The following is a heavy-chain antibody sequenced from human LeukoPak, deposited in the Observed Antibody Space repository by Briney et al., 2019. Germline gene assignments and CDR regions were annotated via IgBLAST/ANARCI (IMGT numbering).Heavy chain of an antibody. D-gene: IGHD3-10*01. Sequence: SVKVSCKASGGTFSSYAISWVRQAPGQGLEWMGGIIPIFGTANYAQKFQGRVTITADESTSTAYMELSSLRSEDTAVYYCASRYYGSGYFYYYYYMDVWGKGTTVTVSS. CDR2: IIPIFGTA. V-gene: IGHV1-69*13. CDR3: ASRYYGSGYFYYYYYMDV. CDR1: GGTFSSYA. J-gene: IGHJ6*03.